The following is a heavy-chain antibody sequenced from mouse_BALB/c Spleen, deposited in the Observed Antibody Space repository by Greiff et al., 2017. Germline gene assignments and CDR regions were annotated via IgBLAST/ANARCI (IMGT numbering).Heavy chain of an antibody. V-gene: IGHV1-15*01. CDR1: GYTFTDYE. CDR3: TIAWFAD. J-gene: IGHJ3*01. Sequence: VQLQQSGAELVRPGASVTLSCKASGYTFTDYEMHWVKQTPVHGLEWIGAIDPETGGTAYNQKFKGKATLTADKSSSTAYMELRSLTSEDSAVYYCTIAWFADWGQGTLVTVSA. CDR2: IDPETGGT.